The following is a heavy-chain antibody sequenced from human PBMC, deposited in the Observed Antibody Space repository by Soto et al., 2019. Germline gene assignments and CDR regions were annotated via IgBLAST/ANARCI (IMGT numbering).Heavy chain of an antibody. CDR1: GGSISSGDYY. J-gene: IGHJ5*02. CDR3: ARERPDAARLDP. Sequence: SETLSLTCTVSGGSISSGDYYWSWIRQPPGKGREWIGYSYDSGSTYYNPSLKSRATISVDTPKNQFSLKLSSVTAADPAVYYCARERPDAARLDPWGQGTLVTVSS. CDR2: SYDSGST. V-gene: IGHV4-30-4*01. D-gene: IGHD2-2*01.